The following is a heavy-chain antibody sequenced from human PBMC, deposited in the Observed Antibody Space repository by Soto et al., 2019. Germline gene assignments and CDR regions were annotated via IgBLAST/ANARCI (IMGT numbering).Heavy chain of an antibody. J-gene: IGHJ3*02. D-gene: IGHD3-10*01. Sequence: SETLSLTCTVSGGSISSYYWSWIRQPQGKGLGWIGYIYYRGSTNNNPTLKSRVTIAVDTSKNQFSLKLSSVTAADTAVYYCARDLSGSYYNRYAFDIWGQGTMVTVSS. CDR2: IYYRGST. CDR3: ARDLSGSYYNRYAFDI. CDR1: GGSISSYY. V-gene: IGHV4-59*01.